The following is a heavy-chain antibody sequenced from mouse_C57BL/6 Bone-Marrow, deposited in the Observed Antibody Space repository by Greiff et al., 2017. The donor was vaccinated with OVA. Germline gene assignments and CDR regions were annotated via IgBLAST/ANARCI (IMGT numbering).Heavy chain of an antibody. Sequence: QVQLQQSGAELARPGDSVKLSCKASGYTFTSYGISWVKQRTGQGLEWIGEIYPRSGNTYYNDKFKGKATLTADKSSSTAYMELRSLTSEDSAVYVCARSYGSSYFDYWGQGTTLTVSS. CDR2: IYPRSGNT. CDR1: GYTFTSYG. V-gene: IGHV1-81*01. CDR3: ARSYGSSYFDY. D-gene: IGHD1-1*01. J-gene: IGHJ2*01.